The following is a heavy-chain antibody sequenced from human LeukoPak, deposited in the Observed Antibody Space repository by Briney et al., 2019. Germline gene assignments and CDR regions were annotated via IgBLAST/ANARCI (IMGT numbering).Heavy chain of an antibody. Sequence: GGSLRLSCAASGFTFSSHWMHWVRQGPGKGLEWVSSISGSGSGGSTYYADSVKGRFTISRDNSKNTLYLQMNSLRVEDAAVYYCAKATSVTTLFDYWGQGTLVTVSS. CDR2: ISGSGSGGST. V-gene: IGHV3-23*01. J-gene: IGHJ4*02. D-gene: IGHD4-17*01. CDR1: GFTFSSHW. CDR3: AKATSVTTLFDY.